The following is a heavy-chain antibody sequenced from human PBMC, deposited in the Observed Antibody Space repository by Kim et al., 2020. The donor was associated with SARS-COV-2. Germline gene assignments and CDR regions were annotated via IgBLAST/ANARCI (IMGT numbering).Heavy chain of an antibody. V-gene: IGHV4-4*02. D-gene: IGHD1-26*01. Sequence: TNYRPSLKSRITISMDKSINQVSLRLTSMTAADTAVYYCARGGSGATFDYWGQGTLVSVSS. CDR2: T. CDR3: ARGGSGATFDY. J-gene: IGHJ4*02.